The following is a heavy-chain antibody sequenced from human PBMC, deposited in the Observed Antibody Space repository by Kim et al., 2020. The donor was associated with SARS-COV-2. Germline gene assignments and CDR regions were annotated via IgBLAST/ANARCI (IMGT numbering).Heavy chain of an antibody. V-gene: IGHV3-33*05. Sequence: GGSLRLSCAASGFTFSSYGMHWVRQAPGKGLEWVAVISYDGSNKYYADSVKGRFTIYRDNSKNTLYLQMNSLRAEDTAAYYCARYHITMVRGAIPFDAFDLWGQGTMVTGSS. CDR1: GFTFSSYG. CDR2: ISYDGSNK. D-gene: IGHD3-10*01. CDR3: ARYHITMVRGAIPFDAFDL. J-gene: IGHJ3*01.